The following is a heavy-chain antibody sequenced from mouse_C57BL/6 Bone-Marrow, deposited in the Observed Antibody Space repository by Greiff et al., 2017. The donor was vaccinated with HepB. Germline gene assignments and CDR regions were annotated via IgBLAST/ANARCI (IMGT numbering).Heavy chain of an antibody. V-gene: IGHV5-6*01. Sequence: EVMLVESGGDLVKPGGSLKLSCAASGFTFSSYGMSWVRQTPDKRLEWVATISSGGSYTYYPDSVKGRFTISRDNAKNTLYLQMSSLKSEDTAMYYCARLYDQFAYWGQGTLVTVSA. CDR1: GFTFSSYG. CDR2: ISSGGSYT. D-gene: IGHD2-3*01. J-gene: IGHJ3*01. CDR3: ARLYDQFAY.